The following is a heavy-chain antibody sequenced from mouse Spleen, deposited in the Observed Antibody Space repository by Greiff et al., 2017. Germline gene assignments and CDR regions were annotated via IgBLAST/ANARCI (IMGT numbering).Heavy chain of an antibody. J-gene: IGHJ3*01. CDR2: IDPEDGET. Sequence: VQLQQSGAELVKPGASVKLSCTASGFNIKDYYMHWVKQRTEQGLEWIGRIDPEDGETKYAPKFQGKATITADTSSNTAYLQLSSLTSEDTAVYYCASYYSYYSYDPSFAYWGQGTLVTVSA. D-gene: IGHD2-12*01. CDR3: ASYYSYYSYDPSFAY. CDR1: GFNIKDYY. V-gene: IGHV14-2*01.